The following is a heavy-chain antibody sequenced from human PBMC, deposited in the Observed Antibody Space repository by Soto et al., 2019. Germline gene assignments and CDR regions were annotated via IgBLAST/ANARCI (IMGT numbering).Heavy chain of an antibody. CDR3: ARHDYYHRTFDI. J-gene: IGHJ3*02. V-gene: IGHV4-61*08. CDR2: TLYSGSP. CDR1: GGSVGTGAYY. D-gene: IGHD3-9*01. Sequence: TLSLTCRVSGGSVGTGAYYWSWIRRPPGKGLEWIGYTLYSGSPNYNPSLQSLQSRVTISVDTSRNQFSLRLTSVTAADTALYYCARHDYYHRTFDIWGQGTLVTVSS.